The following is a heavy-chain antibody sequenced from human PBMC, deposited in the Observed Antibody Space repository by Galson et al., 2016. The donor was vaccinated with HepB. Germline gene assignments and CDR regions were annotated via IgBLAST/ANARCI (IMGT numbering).Heavy chain of an antibody. CDR3: ARRAAVTGVDY. CDR2: ASHIGF. D-gene: IGHD6-19*01. Sequence: SETLSLTCAVSRKSFSAESWTWIRQPPGKGLEWIGEASHIGFNYNPSLKSRVTISADKSKNQFSLKVNSVTAADTAVYYCARRAAVTGVDYWGQGTLVTVSS. V-gene: IGHV4-34*01. J-gene: IGHJ4*02. CDR1: RKSFSAES.